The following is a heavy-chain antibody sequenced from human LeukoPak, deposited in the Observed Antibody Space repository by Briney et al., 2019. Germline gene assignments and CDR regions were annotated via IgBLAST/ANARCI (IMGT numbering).Heavy chain of an antibody. CDR1: GYTFTSYA. V-gene: IGHV7-4-1*02. D-gene: IGHD5-18*01. J-gene: IGHJ5*02. Sequence: ASVKVSCKASGYTFTSYAMNWVRQAPGKGLEWMGWINTNTGNPTYAQGFTGRFVFSLDTSVSTAYLQISSLKAEDTAVYYCARGYSYGPYKDNWFAPWGQGTLVTVSS. CDR3: ARGYSYGPYKDNWFAP. CDR2: INTNTGNP.